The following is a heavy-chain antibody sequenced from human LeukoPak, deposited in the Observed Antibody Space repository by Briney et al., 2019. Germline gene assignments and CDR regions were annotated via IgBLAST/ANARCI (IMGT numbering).Heavy chain of an antibody. CDR1: GYTFIGYY. D-gene: IGHD3-10*01. Sequence: ASVKVSCKASGYTFIGYYMHWVRQAPGQGLEWMGWINPNSGGTNYAQKFQGRVTMTRDTSINTAYMELSRLRSDDTAVYYCARDSNAGTDNWFDPWGQGTLVTVSS. J-gene: IGHJ5*02. V-gene: IGHV1-2*02. CDR3: ARDSNAGTDNWFDP. CDR2: INPNSGGT.